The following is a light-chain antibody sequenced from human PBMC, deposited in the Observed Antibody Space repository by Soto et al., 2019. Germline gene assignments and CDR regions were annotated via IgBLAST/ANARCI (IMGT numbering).Light chain of an antibody. CDR2: EVS. Sequence: QSALTQPASVSGSPGQSISISCPGTSSDVGSYNLVSWYQQHPGKAPKLMIYEVSKRPSGVSNRFSGSKSGNTASLTISGLQAEDEADYYCCSYAGSSTPYVFGTGPKVTVL. J-gene: IGLJ1*01. V-gene: IGLV2-23*02. CDR1: SSDVGSYNL. CDR3: CSYAGSSTPYV.